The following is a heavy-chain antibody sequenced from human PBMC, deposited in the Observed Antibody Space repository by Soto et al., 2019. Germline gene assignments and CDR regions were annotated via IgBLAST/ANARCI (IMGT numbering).Heavy chain of an antibody. CDR3: ARGDYGTGVYPFPNFDY. CDR2: INPDSGAT. CDR1: GYSFTGYY. V-gene: IGHV1-2*02. J-gene: IGHJ4*02. D-gene: IGHD2-8*02. Sequence: HEHLVQSGAEVKRPGASLKVSCKASGYSFTGYYIHWVRQAPGQGLEWMGWINPDSGATNYAQNFQGRVTLTSDTFIRTASMDLTRLTSDDTAVYYCARGDYGTGVYPFPNFDYWGQGTLVIVSS.